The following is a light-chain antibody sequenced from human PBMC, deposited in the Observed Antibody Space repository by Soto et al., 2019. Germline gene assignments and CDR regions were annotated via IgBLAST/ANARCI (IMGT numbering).Light chain of an antibody. Sequence: DIQLTQSPSSLSASAGDRVTITCRASLTISSYLNWYQQKPGKAPKLLISAASSLEYGVPSRFGGSGSGTDFTLTITSLEPEDFATYYCQKSYSVPWTFGRGTKVEIK. CDR2: AAS. J-gene: IGKJ1*01. CDR3: QKSYSVPWT. CDR1: LTISSY. V-gene: IGKV1-39*01.